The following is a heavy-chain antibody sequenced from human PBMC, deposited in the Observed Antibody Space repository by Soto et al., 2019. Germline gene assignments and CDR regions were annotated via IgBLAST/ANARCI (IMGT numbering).Heavy chain of an antibody. J-gene: IGHJ6*02. V-gene: IGHV3-7*01. CDR1: GFTIGGAW. CDR3: ARDEYYYALDV. CDR2: IRQDGNEM. Sequence: HPGGSLRLSCAASGFTIGGAWMSWARQAPGKGLEWVAKIRQDGNEMYYVDAVRGRFTISRDNAKNSLYLQMNSLRVEDTALYYCARDEYYYALDVWGRGTTVTVSS.